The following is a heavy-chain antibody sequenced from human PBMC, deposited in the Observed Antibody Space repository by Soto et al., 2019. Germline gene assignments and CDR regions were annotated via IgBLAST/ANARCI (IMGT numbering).Heavy chain of an antibody. J-gene: IGHJ4*02. Sequence: GGSLRVSCAASGFTFSSYAMHWVRQAPGKGLEWVAVISYDGSNKYYADSVKGRFTISRDNSKNTLYLQMNSLRAEDTAVYYCARGKRKVYYDSSGYLGLTDYWGQGTLVTVSS. CDR1: GFTFSSYA. D-gene: IGHD3-22*01. CDR3: ARGKRKVYYDSSGYLGLTDY. CDR2: ISYDGSNK. V-gene: IGHV3-30-3*01.